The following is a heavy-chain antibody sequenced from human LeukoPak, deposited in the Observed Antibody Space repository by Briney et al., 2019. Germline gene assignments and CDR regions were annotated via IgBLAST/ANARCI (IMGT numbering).Heavy chain of an antibody. CDR2: IRYDGSNK. Sequence: PGGSLRLSCAASGFTFSSYGMHWVRQAPGKGLEWVAFIRYDGSNKYYADSVKGRFTISRDNSKNTLYLQMNSLRAEDTAVYYCAKLVAGYYDSSGYPDYWGQGTLVTVSS. CDR1: GFTFSSYG. CDR3: AKLVAGYYDSSGYPDY. D-gene: IGHD3-22*01. V-gene: IGHV3-30*02. J-gene: IGHJ4*02.